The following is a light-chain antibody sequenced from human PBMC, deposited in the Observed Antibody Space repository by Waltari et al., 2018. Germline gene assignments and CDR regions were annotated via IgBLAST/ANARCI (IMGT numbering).Light chain of an antibody. CDR1: SGHSSYA. V-gene: IGLV4-69*01. CDR2: VNSDGSH. CDR3: QTWGTDIGV. Sequence: QLVLTQSPSASASLGASVKLTCTLSSGHSSYAIAWHQQQPEKGPRYLMKVNSDGSHNKGGGIPDRFSGSSSGAERYLTISSLQSEDEADYYCQTWGTDIGVCGGGTKLTVL. J-gene: IGLJ3*02.